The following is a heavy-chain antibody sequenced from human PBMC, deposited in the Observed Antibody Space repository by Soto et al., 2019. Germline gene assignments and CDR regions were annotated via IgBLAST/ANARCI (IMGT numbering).Heavy chain of an antibody. CDR2: IESKTDGGTA. V-gene: IGHV3-15*04. CDR3: TTWSISMVRGVITY. Sequence: TGGSQRLSCASAGFTFNNAWMSWVRQAPGKGPEWVGRIESKTDGGTADYAAPVKGRFTMSRDDSKNTLYLQMNSLKTEDTAVYYCTTWSISMVRGVITYWGQGTMVTVSS. J-gene: IGHJ4*02. CDR1: GFTFNNAW. D-gene: IGHD3-10*01.